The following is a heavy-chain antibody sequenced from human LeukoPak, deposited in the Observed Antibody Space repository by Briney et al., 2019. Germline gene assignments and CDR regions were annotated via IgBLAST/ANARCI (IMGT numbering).Heavy chain of an antibody. V-gene: IGHV4-39*01. J-gene: IGHJ4*02. CDR2: IYYSGST. D-gene: IGHD3-10*01. CDR3: ARLKSVLLWFGELLSYYFDY. CDR1: GVSISSSSYY. Sequence: SETLSLTCTVSGVSISSSSYYWGWIRQPPGKGLEWIGSIYYSGSTYYNPSLKSRVTISVDTSKNQFSLKLSSVTAADTAVYYCARLKSVLLWFGELLSYYFDYWGQGTLVTVSS.